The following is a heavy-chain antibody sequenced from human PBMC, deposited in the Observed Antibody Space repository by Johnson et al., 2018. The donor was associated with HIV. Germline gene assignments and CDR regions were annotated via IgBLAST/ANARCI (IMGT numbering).Heavy chain of an antibody. J-gene: IGHJ3*02. D-gene: IGHD2-21*02. Sequence: VQLVESGGGVVQPGRSLRLSCAASGFTFSTYGMHWVRQAPGKGLEWVAVMWYDGSNKYYANSVKGRFTISRDNSKNTLYLQMGSLRAEDMAVYYCARGTVCGGDCYSRAFDIWGQGTMVTVSS. V-gene: IGHV3-33*01. CDR3: ARGTVCGGDCYSRAFDI. CDR2: MWYDGSNK. CDR1: GFTFSTYG.